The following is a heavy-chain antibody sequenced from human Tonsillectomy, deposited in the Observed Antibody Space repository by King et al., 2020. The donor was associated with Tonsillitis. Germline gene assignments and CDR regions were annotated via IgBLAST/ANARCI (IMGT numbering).Heavy chain of an antibody. V-gene: IGHV5-51*01. Sequence: QLVQSGAEVKKPGESLKISYKGSGYSFTSYWIGWVRQMPGKGLEWMGIIYPGDSDTRYSPSFQGQVTFSADKSISTAYLQWSSLKASDTAMYYCARPAGYCSSTSAGCYFEYWGQGTLVTVSS. CDR3: ARPAGYCSSTSAGCYFEY. CDR1: GYSFTSYW. J-gene: IGHJ4*02. CDR2: IYPGDSDT. D-gene: IGHD2-2*01.